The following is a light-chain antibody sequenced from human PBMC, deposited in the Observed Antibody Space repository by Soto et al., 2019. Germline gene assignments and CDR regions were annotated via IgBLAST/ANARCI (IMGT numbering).Light chain of an antibody. V-gene: IGKV1-39*01. Sequence: DIQMTHSPSSLSASVGDRVTITCRASQSINRYINWYQQKSGKAPKLLINAASSLQSGVPSRFSGSGSGTDFTLTISNLQPEDFATYYCQQTYTTPFTFGPGTKVDIK. CDR3: QQTYTTPFT. J-gene: IGKJ3*01. CDR1: QSINRY. CDR2: AAS.